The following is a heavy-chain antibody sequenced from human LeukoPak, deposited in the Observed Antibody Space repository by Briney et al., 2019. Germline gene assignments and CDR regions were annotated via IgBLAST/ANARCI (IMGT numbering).Heavy chain of an antibody. D-gene: IGHD1-26*01. V-gene: IGHV3-23*01. CDR2: ISGSGGST. CDR3: AKSGPQLRMDYYYYGMDV. Sequence: GGSLRLSCAASGFTFSSYAMSWVRQAPGNGLEWVSAISGSGGSTYYADSVKGRFTISRDNSKNTLYLQMNSLRAEDTAVYYCAKSGPQLRMDYYYYGMDVWGQGTTVTVSS. J-gene: IGHJ6*02. CDR1: GFTFSSYA.